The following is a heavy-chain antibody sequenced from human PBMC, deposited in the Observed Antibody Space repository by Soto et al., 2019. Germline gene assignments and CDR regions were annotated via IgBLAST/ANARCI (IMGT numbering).Heavy chain of an antibody. CDR1: GGSISSYY. J-gene: IGHJ3*02. CDR3: ARAEGYYGSGSYSAFDI. D-gene: IGHD3-10*01. V-gene: IGHV4-59*01. CDR2: IYYSGST. Sequence: SESLSLTCTVSGGSISSYYWSWIRQPPGKGLEWIGYIYYSGSTNYNPSLKSRVTISVDTSKNQFSLKLSSVTAADTAVYYCARAEGYYGSGSYSAFDIWGQGTMVTVSS.